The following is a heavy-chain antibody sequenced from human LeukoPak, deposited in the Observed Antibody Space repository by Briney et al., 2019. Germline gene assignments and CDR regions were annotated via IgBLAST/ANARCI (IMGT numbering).Heavy chain of an antibody. V-gene: IGHV3-48*01. CDR1: GFTFSSYS. Sequence: QPGGSLRLSCAASGFTFSSYSMNWVRQAPGKGLEWVSYISGRSATIYYADSVKGRFTISRDNAKNSLYLQMNSLRAEDTAVYYCARDPLSSSSFDFWGQGTLVTVSS. J-gene: IGHJ4*02. D-gene: IGHD6-13*01. CDR2: ISGRSATI. CDR3: ARDPLSSSSFDF.